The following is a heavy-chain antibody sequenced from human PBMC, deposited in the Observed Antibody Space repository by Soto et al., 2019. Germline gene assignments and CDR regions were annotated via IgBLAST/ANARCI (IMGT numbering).Heavy chain of an antibody. CDR2: IYYSGST. V-gene: IGHV4-59*01. D-gene: IGHD3-10*01. CDR3: ARYSMVRGVSGSTYYYYGMDV. CDR1: GGSISSYY. J-gene: IGHJ6*02. Sequence: PSETLSLTCTVSGGSISSYYWSWIRQPPGKGLEWIGYIYYSGSTNYNPSLKSRVTISVDTSKNQFSLKLNSVTAADTAVYYCARYSMVRGVSGSTYYYYGMDVRGQGTTVTVSS.